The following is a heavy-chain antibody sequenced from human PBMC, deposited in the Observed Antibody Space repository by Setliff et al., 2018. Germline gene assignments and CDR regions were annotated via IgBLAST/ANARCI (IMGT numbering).Heavy chain of an antibody. CDR3: ARGGGSVLPNYYYFNYMDV. Sequence: SETLSLTCAVYGGSFSGYYWSWIRQPPGKGLEWIGEINHSGSTNYNQSLKSRVTLSVDTSKNQFSLQLTSVTAADTAIYYCARGGGSVLPNYYYFNYMDVWGKGTTVTVSS. CDR2: INHSGST. D-gene: IGHD2-15*01. J-gene: IGHJ6*03. V-gene: IGHV4-34*01. CDR1: GGSFSGYY.